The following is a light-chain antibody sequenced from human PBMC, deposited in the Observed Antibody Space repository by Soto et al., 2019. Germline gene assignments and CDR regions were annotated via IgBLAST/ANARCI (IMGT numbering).Light chain of an antibody. CDR3: TSYTGTSALEV. CDR2: DVS. Sequence: QSVLTQPASVSGSPGQSITISCTGTSSDVGGYNYVSWYQQHPGKAPRLIIYDVSNRPSGVSNRFSGSKSGNTASLTISGLQAEDEADYYCTSYTGTSALEVLGGGTKVTVL. J-gene: IGLJ2*01. V-gene: IGLV2-14*01. CDR1: SSDVGGYNY.